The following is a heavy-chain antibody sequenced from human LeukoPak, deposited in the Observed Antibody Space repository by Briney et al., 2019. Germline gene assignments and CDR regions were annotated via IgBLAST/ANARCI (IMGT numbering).Heavy chain of an antibody. J-gene: IGHJ6*02. CDR1: GYTFTSYG. CDR3: ARDLYSSSWYENYYYYGMDV. V-gene: IGHV1-18*01. D-gene: IGHD6-13*01. CDR2: ISAYNGNT. Sequence: ASVKVSCKASGYTFTSYGISWVRQAPGQGLEWMGWISAYNGNTNYAQKLQGRVTMITDTSTSTAYMELRSLRSDDTAVYYCARDLYSSSWYENYYYYGMDVWGQGTTVTVSS.